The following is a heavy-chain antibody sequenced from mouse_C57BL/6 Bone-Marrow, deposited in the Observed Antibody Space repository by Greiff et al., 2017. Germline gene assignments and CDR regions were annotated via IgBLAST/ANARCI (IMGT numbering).Heavy chain of an antibody. V-gene: IGHV1-64*01. Sequence: VQLQQPGAELVKPGASVKLSCKASGYTFTSYWMHWVKQRPGQGLEWIGMIHPNSGSTNYNEKFKSKATLTVDKSSSTAYMQLSSLTSEDSAVYYCARVITTVVAPFGYWGQGTTLTVSS. D-gene: IGHD1-1*01. CDR2: IHPNSGST. J-gene: IGHJ2*01. CDR1: GYTFTSYW. CDR3: ARVITTVVAPFGY.